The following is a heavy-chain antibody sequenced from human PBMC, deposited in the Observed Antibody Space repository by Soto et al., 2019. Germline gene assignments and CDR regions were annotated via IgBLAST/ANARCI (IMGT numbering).Heavy chain of an antibody. J-gene: IGHJ4*02. CDR2: INHSGST. Sequence: PSETLSLTCAVYGGSFSGYYWNWIRQPPGKGLEWIGEINHSGSTNYNPSLKSRVTISLYTSKNQFSLKLSSVTAADTAVYYCARHTPAISNSDQWGQGTLVTVSS. V-gene: IGHV4-34*01. CDR1: GGSFSGYY. D-gene: IGHD2-15*01. CDR3: ARHTPAISNSDQ.